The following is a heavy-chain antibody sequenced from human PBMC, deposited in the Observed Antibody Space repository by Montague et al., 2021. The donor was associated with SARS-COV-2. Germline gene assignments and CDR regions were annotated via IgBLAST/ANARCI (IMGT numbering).Heavy chain of an antibody. Sequence: SETLSLTCSVSGASISSSDYYWGWIRQPPGKGLEWIGSIYYSGNTYYSPSLQSRVTISVDTSKNQFSLRLNSMTAADTAVYYCARLPPYRFNSNGHYYNAVDIWGQGTMVTVSS. CDR2: IYYSGNT. V-gene: IGHV4-39*01. J-gene: IGHJ3*02. CDR3: ARLPPYRFNSNGHYYNAVDI. D-gene: IGHD3-22*01. CDR1: GASISSSDYY.